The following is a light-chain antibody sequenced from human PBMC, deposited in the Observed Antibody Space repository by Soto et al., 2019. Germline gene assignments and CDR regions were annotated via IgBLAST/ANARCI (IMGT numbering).Light chain of an antibody. CDR2: DVT. CDR1: SGDIGGYNY. J-gene: IGLJ2*01. Sequence: QSVLTQPASVSGSPGQSITISCAGTSGDIGGYNYVSWYQQHPGRAPKLMIYDVTNRRSGISDRFSGSKSGNTASLTISGLQAEDEADYYCSSYTSSYTYVFGGGTKLTVL. CDR3: SSYTSSYTYV. V-gene: IGLV2-14*03.